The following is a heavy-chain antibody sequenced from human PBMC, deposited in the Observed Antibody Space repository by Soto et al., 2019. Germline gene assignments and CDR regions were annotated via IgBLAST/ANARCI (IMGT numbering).Heavy chain of an antibody. Sequence: QVQLVQSGAEVKKPGASVKVSCKVSGYTLTELSMHWVRQAPGKGLEWMGGFDPEDGETIYAQKFQGRVTMTEGTSTDTAYMELSSLRSEDRAVYYCATDGNYYDSSGYYGYWGQGTLVTVSS. CDR3: ATDGNYYDSSGYYGY. CDR1: GYTLTELS. V-gene: IGHV1-24*01. J-gene: IGHJ4*02. CDR2: FDPEDGET. D-gene: IGHD3-22*01.